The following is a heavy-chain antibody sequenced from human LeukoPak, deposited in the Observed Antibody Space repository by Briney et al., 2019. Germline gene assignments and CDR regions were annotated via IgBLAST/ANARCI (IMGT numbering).Heavy chain of an antibody. Sequence: PSETLSLTCTVSGGSISSSSYYWGWIRQPPGKGLEWIGSIYYSGSTYYNPSLKSRVTISVDTSKNRFSLKLSSVTAADTAVFYCARHKMVRGIGYYYYMDVWGKGATVTISS. CDR3: ARHKMVRGIGYYYYMDV. CDR1: GGSISSSSYY. D-gene: IGHD3-10*01. V-gene: IGHV4-39*01. CDR2: IYYSGST. J-gene: IGHJ6*03.